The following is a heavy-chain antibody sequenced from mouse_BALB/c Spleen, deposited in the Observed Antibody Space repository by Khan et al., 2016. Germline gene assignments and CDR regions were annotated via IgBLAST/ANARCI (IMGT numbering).Heavy chain of an antibody. D-gene: IGHD4-1*01. CDR2: IYPGDGDT. V-gene: IGHV1-80*01. CDR1: GYAFSTYW. J-gene: IGHJ2*01. Sequence: QVQLQQSGAELVRPGSSVKISCKASGYAFSTYWMNWVKQRPGQGLEWIGHIYPGDGDTNYNGNFKGKATLTADKSSNTAYMQLSSLTSEDSASYVCARGVGPDDWGQGTTLTVSS. CDR3: ARGVGPDD.